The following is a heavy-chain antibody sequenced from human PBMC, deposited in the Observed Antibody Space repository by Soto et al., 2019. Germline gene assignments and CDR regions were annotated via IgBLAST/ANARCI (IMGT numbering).Heavy chain of an antibody. J-gene: IGHJ4*02. V-gene: IGHV3-23*01. CDR2: ISGSGGST. CDR1: GFTFSSYA. CDR3: AKAVTYSSGWESGHRIDY. Sequence: GGSLRLSCAASGFTFSSYAMSWVRQAPGKGLEWVSAISGSGGSTYYADSVKGRFTISRDNSKNTLYLQMNSLRAEDTAVYYCAKAVTYSSGWESGHRIDYWGQGTLVTVSS. D-gene: IGHD6-19*01.